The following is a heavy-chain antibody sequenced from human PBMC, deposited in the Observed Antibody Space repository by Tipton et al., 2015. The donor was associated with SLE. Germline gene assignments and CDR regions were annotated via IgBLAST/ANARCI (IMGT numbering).Heavy chain of an antibody. Sequence: TLSLTCNVSVYSISSSHWRGWIRQPPGKGLEWIGYIYYSGNTYHNPSLGSRLTISVDTSKDQFSLRLTSVTAADTAVYYCARATDWNLSPDVWGKGTTVTVSS. CDR1: VYSISSSHW. V-gene: IGHV4-28*03. CDR2: IYYSGNT. D-gene: IGHD1-7*01. J-gene: IGHJ6*04. CDR3: ARATDWNLSPDV.